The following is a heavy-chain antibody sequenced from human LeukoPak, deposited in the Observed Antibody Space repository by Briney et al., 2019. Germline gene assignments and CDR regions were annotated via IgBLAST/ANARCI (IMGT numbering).Heavy chain of an antibody. CDR2: IYYSGST. J-gene: IGHJ6*02. D-gene: IGHD6-13*01. V-gene: IGHV4-59*01. CDR1: GGSISSYY. Sequence: SETLSLTCTVSGGSISSYYWSWIRQPPGKGLEWIGYIYYSGSTNYNPSFKSRVTISVDTSKNQFSLKLSSVTAADTAVYYCARDLGSSWYGNYYYYGMDVWGQGTTVTVSS. CDR3: ARDLGSSWYGNYYYYGMDV.